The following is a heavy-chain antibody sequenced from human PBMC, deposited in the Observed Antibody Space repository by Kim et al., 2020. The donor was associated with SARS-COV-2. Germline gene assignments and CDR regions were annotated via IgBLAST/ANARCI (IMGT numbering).Heavy chain of an antibody. V-gene: IGHV4-59*01. CDR2: ST. D-gene: IGHD5-18*01. CDR3: ARYSYSFDY. Sequence: STNSNPSLKSRVTISVDTSKNQFSLKLSSVTAADTAVYYCARYSYSFDYWGQGTLVTVSS. J-gene: IGHJ4*02.